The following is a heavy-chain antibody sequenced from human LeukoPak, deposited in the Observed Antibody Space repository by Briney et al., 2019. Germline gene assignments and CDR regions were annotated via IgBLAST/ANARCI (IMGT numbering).Heavy chain of an antibody. Sequence: PSETLSLTCTVSGGFISSGGYYWSWIRQHPGKGLEWIGYIYYSGSTYYNPSLKSRITISVDTSKNQFSLKLSSVTAADTAVYECARGAGVEVDYWGQGTLVTVSS. V-gene: IGHV4-31*03. CDR2: IYYSGST. CDR1: GGFISSGGYY. J-gene: IGHJ4*02. CDR3: ARGAGVEVDY. D-gene: IGHD7-27*01.